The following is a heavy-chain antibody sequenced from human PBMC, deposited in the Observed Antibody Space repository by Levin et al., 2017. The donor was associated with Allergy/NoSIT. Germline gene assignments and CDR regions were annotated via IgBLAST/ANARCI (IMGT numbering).Heavy chain of an antibody. D-gene: IGHD3-10*01. Sequence: GGSLRLSCAASGFTVSSNYMSWVRQAPGKGLEWVSVIYTGGSTYYADSVKGRFTISRDNSKNTLYLQMNSLRAEDTAVYYCAKAPTGVRGPIYDYGMDVWGQGTTVTVSS. V-gene: IGHV3-53*01. J-gene: IGHJ6*02. CDR2: IYTGGST. CDR3: AKAPTGVRGPIYDYGMDV. CDR1: GFTVSSNY.